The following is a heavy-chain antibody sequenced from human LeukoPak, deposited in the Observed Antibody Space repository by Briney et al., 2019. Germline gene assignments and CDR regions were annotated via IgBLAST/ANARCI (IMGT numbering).Heavy chain of an antibody. V-gene: IGHV1-69*04. CDR3: AREAWIQLYYYFDY. CDR2: IIPILGIA. D-gene: IGHD5-18*01. CDR1: GGTFSSYA. J-gene: IGHJ4*02. Sequence: SVKVSCKASGGTFSSYAISWVRQAPGQGLEWMGRIIPILGIANYAQKFQGRVTITADKSTSTAYMELSSLRSEDTAVYYCAREAWIQLYYYFDYWGQGTLVTVSS.